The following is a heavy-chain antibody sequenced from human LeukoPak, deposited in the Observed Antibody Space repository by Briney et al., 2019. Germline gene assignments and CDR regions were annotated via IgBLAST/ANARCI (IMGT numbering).Heavy chain of an antibody. J-gene: IGHJ5*02. Sequence: ASVKVSCKASGYTFTGYYMHWVRQAPGQGLEWMGWINPNSGGTNYAQKFQGRVTMTRDTSISTAYMELSRLRSDDTAVYYCARDSGSARNVDTAMVTGGWFDPWGQGTLVTVSS. CDR3: ARDSGSARNVDTAMVTGGWFDP. V-gene: IGHV1-2*02. CDR1: GYTFTGYY. D-gene: IGHD5-18*01. CDR2: INPNSGGT.